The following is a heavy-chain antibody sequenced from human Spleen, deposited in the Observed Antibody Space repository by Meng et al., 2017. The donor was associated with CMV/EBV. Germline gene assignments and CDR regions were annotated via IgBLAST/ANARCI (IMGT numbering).Heavy chain of an antibody. Sequence: GESLKISCAASGFTFSSYGMHWVRQAPGKGLKWVAVIWSDGSNKYYADSVKGRFTISRDNSKSTLYLQINSLRAEDTAVFYCAKAPYSSSWFVDYWGQGTLVTVSS. V-gene: IGHV3-33*06. CDR3: AKAPYSSSWFVDY. CDR1: GFTFSSYG. J-gene: IGHJ4*02. CDR2: IWSDGSNK. D-gene: IGHD6-13*01.